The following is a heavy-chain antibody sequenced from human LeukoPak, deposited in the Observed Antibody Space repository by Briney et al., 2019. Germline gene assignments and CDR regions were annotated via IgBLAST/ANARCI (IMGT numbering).Heavy chain of an antibody. CDR1: GGSFSDYS. CDR3: VRSGYDYDWFDP. J-gene: IGHJ5*02. Sequence: SVKVSFKASGGSFSDYSISWVRQAPGQGLEWMGRIIAILDTAHYAQKFQGRFTITADKSTTTVYMELSSLRSDDTAVYYCVRSGYDYDWFDPWGQGTLVTVSS. D-gene: IGHD5-12*01. V-gene: IGHV1-69*08. CDR2: IIAILDTA.